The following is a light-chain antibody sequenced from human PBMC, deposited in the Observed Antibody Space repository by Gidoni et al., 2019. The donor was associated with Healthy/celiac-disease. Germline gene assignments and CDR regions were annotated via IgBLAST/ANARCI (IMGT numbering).Light chain of an antibody. J-gene: IGLJ3*02. Sequence: QSVLTPPPSAPATPGQRVTISFSGSSSNIGSNTVNWYQQPPGTAPKLLIYSNTQRPSGVPDRFSGSKSGTSPSLAISELQSEDDADYYCAAWDDSLNGWVFGGGTKLTVL. CDR3: AAWDDSLNGWV. CDR1: SSNIGSNT. V-gene: IGLV1-44*01. CDR2: SNT.